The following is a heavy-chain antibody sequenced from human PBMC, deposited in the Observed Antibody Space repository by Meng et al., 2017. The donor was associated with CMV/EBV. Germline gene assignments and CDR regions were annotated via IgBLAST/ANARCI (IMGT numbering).Heavy chain of an antibody. V-gene: IGHV3-20*04. CDR3: ARTDCSSTSCPKYYFDY. CDR1: GFTFDDYG. D-gene: IGHD2-2*01. J-gene: IGHJ4*02. Sequence: GESLKTSCAASGFTFDDYGMSWVRQAPGKGLEWVSGINWNGGSTGYADSVKGRFTISRDNAKNSLYLQMNSLRAEDTALYYCARTDCSSTSCPKYYFDYWGQGTLVTVSS. CDR2: INWNGGST.